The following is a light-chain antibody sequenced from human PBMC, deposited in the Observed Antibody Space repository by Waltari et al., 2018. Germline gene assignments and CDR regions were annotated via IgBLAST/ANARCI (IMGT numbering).Light chain of an antibody. J-gene: IGKJ1*01. V-gene: IGKV3-20*01. CDR1: QSVSRY. CDR3: QKYGTLPAT. Sequence: EVVLTQSPGTLSLSPGERATLSCRASQSVSRYLAWYQQKPGQAPRLLIYDTSTRATGSPDSVSGSGSGTDFSLTISRLDPEDCAVYYCQKYGTLPATFGQGTKVEVK. CDR2: DTS.